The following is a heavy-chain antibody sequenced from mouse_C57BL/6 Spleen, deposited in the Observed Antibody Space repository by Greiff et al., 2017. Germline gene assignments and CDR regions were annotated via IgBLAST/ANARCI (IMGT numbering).Heavy chain of an antibody. D-gene: IGHD2-5*01. CDR1: GYSFTGYF. CDR2: INPYNGDT. J-gene: IGHJ4*01. Sequence: LVESGPELVKPGDSVKISCKASGYSFTGYFMNWVMQSHGKSLEWIGRINPYNGDTFYNQKFKGKATLTVDKSSSTAHMELRSLTSEDSAVYYCARGDYYSNYAYAMDYWGQGTSVTVSS. V-gene: IGHV1-20*01. CDR3: ARGDYYSNYAYAMDY.